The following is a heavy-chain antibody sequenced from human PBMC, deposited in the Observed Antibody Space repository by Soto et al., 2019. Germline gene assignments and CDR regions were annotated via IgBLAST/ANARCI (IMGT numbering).Heavy chain of an antibody. CDR3: ASQPITGTTLLDY. V-gene: IGHV1-46*01. CDR1: GYTFTSYY. J-gene: IGHJ4*02. D-gene: IGHD1-7*01. Sequence: ASVKVSCKASGYTFTSYYMHWVRQAPGQGLEWMGIINPSGGSTSYAQKFQGRDTMTRDTSTSTVYMELSSLISEDTAVYYCASQPITGTTLLDYWGQGTLVTVSS. CDR2: INPSGGST.